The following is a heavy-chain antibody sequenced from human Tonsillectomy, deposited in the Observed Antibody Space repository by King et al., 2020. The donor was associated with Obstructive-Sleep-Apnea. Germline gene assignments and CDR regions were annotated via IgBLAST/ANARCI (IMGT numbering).Heavy chain of an antibody. Sequence: VQLVESGAEVKKPGASVKVSCKASGYTFTSYGISWVRQAPGQGLEWMGWISAYNGNTNYAQKLQGRVTMTTDTSTSTAYMELMSLRSDDTAVYYCARPLIGTYYYYGMDVWGQGTTVTVSS. CDR1: GYTFTSYG. CDR3: ARPLIGTYYYYGMDV. V-gene: IGHV1-18*01. J-gene: IGHJ6*02. D-gene: IGHD1-1*01. CDR2: ISAYNGNT.